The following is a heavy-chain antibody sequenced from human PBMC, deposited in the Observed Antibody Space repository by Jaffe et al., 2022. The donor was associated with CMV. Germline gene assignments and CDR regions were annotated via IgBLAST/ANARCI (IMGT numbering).Heavy chain of an antibody. D-gene: IGHD5-18*01. V-gene: IGHV3-73*02. CDR2: IRSKANSYAT. CDR3: TRPVRDSLTLRDTAMVTSNWFDP. Sequence: EVQLVESGGGLVQPGGSLKLSCAASGFTFSGSAMHWVRQASGKGLEWVGRIRSKANSYATAYAASVKGRFTISRDDSKNTAYLQMNSLKTEDTAVYYCTRPVRDSLTLRDTAMVTSNWFDPWGQGTLVTVSS. CDR1: GFTFSGSA. J-gene: IGHJ5*02.